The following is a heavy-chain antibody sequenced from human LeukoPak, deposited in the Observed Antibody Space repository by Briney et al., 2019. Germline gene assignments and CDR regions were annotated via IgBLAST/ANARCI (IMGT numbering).Heavy chain of an antibody. J-gene: IGHJ3*02. Sequence: PGGSLRLSCAASGFTFSSYGMHWVRQAPGKGLEWVAFIRYDGSNKYYADSVKGRFTISRDNSKNTLYLQMNSLRSDDTAVYYCARVGTAAARDAFDIWGQGTMVTVSS. CDR2: IRYDGSNK. V-gene: IGHV3-30*02. D-gene: IGHD6-13*01. CDR3: ARVGTAAARDAFDI. CDR1: GFTFSSYG.